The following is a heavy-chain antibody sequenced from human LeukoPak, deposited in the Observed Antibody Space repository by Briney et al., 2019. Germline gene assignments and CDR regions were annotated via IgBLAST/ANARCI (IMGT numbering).Heavy chain of an antibody. CDR3: AKKGYYDGSGYYMYYFDH. Sequence: PGGSLRLSSAASGFTFSIYAMSCVRQAPGKGLGWVSAISGSVGTAYYAASVKGRFTISTENSTNTLYLQMNSLRAEDTAVYYCAKKGYYDGSGYYMYYFDHWGQGTLVTVSS. V-gene: IGHV3-23*01. J-gene: IGHJ4*02. CDR1: GFTFSIYA. D-gene: IGHD3-22*01. CDR2: ISGSVGTA.